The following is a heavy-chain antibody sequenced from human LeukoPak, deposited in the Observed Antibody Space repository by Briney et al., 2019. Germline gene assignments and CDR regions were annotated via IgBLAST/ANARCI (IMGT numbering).Heavy chain of an antibody. J-gene: IGHJ6*02. D-gene: IGHD5-24*01. Sequence: ASVKVSCKASGYTFTSYYMHWVRQAPGQGLEWMGIINPSGGSTSYAQKFQGRVTMTRDTSTSTVYMELSSLRSEDTAVYYCAKANEMATIGARGELITLYYYYGMDVWGQGTTVTVSS. V-gene: IGHV1-46*01. CDR1: GYTFTSYY. CDR3: AKANEMATIGARGELITLYYYYGMDV. CDR2: INPSGGST.